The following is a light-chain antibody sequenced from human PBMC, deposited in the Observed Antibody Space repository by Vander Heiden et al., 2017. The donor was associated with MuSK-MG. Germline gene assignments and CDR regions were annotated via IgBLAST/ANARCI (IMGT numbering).Light chain of an antibody. CDR1: NIGSKS. V-gene: IGLV3-21*02. Sequence: SYVLTQPPSVSVTPGQTARITCGGNNIGSKSVHWYQQRPGQAPVLVVYDDSDRPSGIPERFSGSNFGNTATLTISRVEAGDEADYYCQVWDSSSDHPGVFGTGTKVTVL. CDR2: DDS. J-gene: IGLJ1*01. CDR3: QVWDSSSDHPGV.